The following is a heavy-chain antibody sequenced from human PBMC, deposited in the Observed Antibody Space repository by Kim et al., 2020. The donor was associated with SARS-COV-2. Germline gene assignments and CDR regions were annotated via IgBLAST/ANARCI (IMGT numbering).Heavy chain of an antibody. CDR3: ATTYYYGSGSP. Sequence: TYYNPSLKSRVTISVDTSKNQFSLKLSSVTAADTAVYYCATTYYYGSGSPWGQGTLVTVPS. J-gene: IGHJ5*02. CDR2: T. D-gene: IGHD3-10*01. V-gene: IGHV4-39*01.